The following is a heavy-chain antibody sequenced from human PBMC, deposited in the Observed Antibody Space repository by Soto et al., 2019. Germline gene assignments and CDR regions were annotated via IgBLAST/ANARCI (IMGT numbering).Heavy chain of an antibody. D-gene: IGHD2-21*02. Sequence: PGRSLGLCCAASGFTFSSYAMSWVRQSPGKGLEWVSAISGSGGSTYYADSVKGRFTISRDNSKNTLYLQMNSLRAEDTAVYYCAKGIIVVVTPQPTDAFDISCQAPMLT. CDR2: ISGSGGST. CDR3: AKGIIVVVTPQPTDAFDI. J-gene: IGHJ3*02. CDR1: GFTFSSYA. V-gene: IGHV3-23*01.